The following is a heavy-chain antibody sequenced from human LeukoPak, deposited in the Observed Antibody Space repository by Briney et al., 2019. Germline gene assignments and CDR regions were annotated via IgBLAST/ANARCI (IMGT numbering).Heavy chain of an antibody. CDR3: ARDSDVPFDY. J-gene: IGHJ4*02. CDR2: IKQDGSEK. D-gene: IGHD3-16*01. V-gene: IGHV3-7*01. Sequence: GGSLRLSCAASGFTFDSYWMSWVRQAPGKGLEWVANIKQDGSEKDYVDSVKGRFTISRDNAKNSLYLQMNSLRAEDTAVYYCARDSDVPFDYWGQGTLVTVSS. CDR1: GFTFDSYW.